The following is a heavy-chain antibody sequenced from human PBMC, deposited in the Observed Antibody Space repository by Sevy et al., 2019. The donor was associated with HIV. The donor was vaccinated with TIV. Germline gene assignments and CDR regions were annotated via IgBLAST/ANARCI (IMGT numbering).Heavy chain of an antibody. J-gene: IGHJ4*02. CDR3: ARASQQLVLLREYYFDY. V-gene: IGHV3-21*01. CDR1: GFTFNIYS. Sequence: GGSLRLSCAASGFTFNIYSMNWVRQAPGKGLEWVSSISSSSSYIYYADSRKGRFNVSRDNAKNSLYLQMNSLRAEDTAVYYCARASQQLVLLREYYFDYWGQGTLVTVSS. CDR2: ISSSSSYI. D-gene: IGHD6-13*01.